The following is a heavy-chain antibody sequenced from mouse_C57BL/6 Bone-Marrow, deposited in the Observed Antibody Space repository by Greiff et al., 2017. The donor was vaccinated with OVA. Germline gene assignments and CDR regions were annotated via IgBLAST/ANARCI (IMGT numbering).Heavy chain of an antibody. J-gene: IGHJ3*01. D-gene: IGHD2-4*01. Sequence: EVKLVESVAELVRPGASVKLSCTASGFNIKNTYMHWVKQRPEQGLEWIGRIDPANGNTKYAPKFQGKATITADTSSNTAYLQLSSLTSEDTAIYYCASWYYDYDAWFAYWGQGTLVTVSA. CDR3: ASWYYDYDAWFAY. V-gene: IGHV14-3*01. CDR2: IDPANGNT. CDR1: GFNIKNTY.